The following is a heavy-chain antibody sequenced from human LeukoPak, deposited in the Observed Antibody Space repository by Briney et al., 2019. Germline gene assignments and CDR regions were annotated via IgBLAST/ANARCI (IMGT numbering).Heavy chain of an antibody. V-gene: IGHV4-4*07. CDR2: IYTGGST. Sequence: SETLSLTCTVSGGSISSYYWSWIRQPAGKGLEWIGRIYTGGSTNYNPSLKSRVTMSVDTSKNQFSLKLSSVTAADTAVYYCARDPPPDYYGSGSRSLGYYMDVWGKGTTVTVSS. D-gene: IGHD3-10*01. J-gene: IGHJ6*03. CDR1: GGSISSYY. CDR3: ARDPPPDYYGSGSRSLGYYMDV.